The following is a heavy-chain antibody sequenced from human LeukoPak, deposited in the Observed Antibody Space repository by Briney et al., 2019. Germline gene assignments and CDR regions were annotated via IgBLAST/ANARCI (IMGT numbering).Heavy chain of an antibody. CDR2: INPNSGGT. CDR3: ARDPNYYDSSGYYMLLDY. J-gene: IGHJ4*02. Sequence: ASVKVSCKASGYTFTGYYMHWVRQAPGQGLEWMGWINPNSGGTNYAQKFQGRVTMTRDTSISTAYMELSRPRSDDTAVYYCARDPNYYDSSGYYMLLDYWGQGTLVTVSS. D-gene: IGHD3-22*01. CDR1: GYTFTGYY. V-gene: IGHV1-2*02.